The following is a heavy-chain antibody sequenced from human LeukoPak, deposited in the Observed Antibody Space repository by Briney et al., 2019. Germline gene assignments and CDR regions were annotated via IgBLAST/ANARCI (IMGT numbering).Heavy chain of an antibody. CDR1: GYSISSAY. CDR3: ARWKDY. D-gene: IGHD1-1*01. CDR2: IYHSGST. J-gene: IGHJ4*02. V-gene: IGHV4-38-2*02. Sequence: KPSETLSLTCTVSGYSISSAYWSWIRQPPGKGLEWIGSIYHSGSTYYDPSLKSRVTMSVDTSRNQFSLKLTSVTAADTAVYYCARWKDYWGQGTLVTVSS.